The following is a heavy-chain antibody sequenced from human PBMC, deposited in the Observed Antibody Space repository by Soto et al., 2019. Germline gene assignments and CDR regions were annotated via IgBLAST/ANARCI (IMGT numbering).Heavy chain of an antibody. Sequence: QLVESGGVVVKPGRSLRLSCAASGLTFSRYGIHWVIQAPGKGLEGLAGRGDDGSTKYYEDSVKGLFTISRDNSKKSLYLQMNRLSAEETAVSYCARDSVGYISGWYLRYYYGIDFWGQGTTVTVSS. J-gene: IGHJ6*02. CDR1: GLTFSRYG. CDR3: ARDSVGYISGWYLRYYYGIDF. CDR2: RGDDGSTK. V-gene: IGHV3-33*01. D-gene: IGHD6-19*01.